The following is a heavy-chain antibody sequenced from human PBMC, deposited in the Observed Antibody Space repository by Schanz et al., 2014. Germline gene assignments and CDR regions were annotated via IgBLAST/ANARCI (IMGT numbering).Heavy chain of an antibody. V-gene: IGHV1-18*01. J-gene: IGHJ6*03. D-gene: IGHD2-2*02. CDR2: ISAYNGNT. Sequence: QVQLEQSGAEVKKPGASVKVSCKASGYTFTSYGINWVRQAPGQGLEWMGWISAYNGNTNYAQKLQGRVTMTTDKSTSTAYMELTSLRSEDTAVYYCAGTYCSSTSCYTGYYYMDVWGKGTTVTVSS. CDR1: GYTFTSYG. CDR3: AGTYCSSTSCYTGYYYMDV.